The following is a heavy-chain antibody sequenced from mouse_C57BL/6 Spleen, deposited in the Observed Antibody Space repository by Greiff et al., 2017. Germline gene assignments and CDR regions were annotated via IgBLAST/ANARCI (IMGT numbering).Heavy chain of an antibody. CDR2: IYPGDGDT. J-gene: IGHJ1*03. CDR1: GYAFSSSW. V-gene: IGHV1-82*01. D-gene: IGHD2-4*01. CDR3: AREPYDYDGYFDV. Sequence: VQLQQSGPELVKPGASVKISCKASGYAFSSSWMNWVKQRPGKGLEWIGRIYPGDGDTNYNGKFKGKATLTADKSSSTAYMQLSSLTSEDSAVYFCAREPYDYDGYFDVWGTGTTVTVSS.